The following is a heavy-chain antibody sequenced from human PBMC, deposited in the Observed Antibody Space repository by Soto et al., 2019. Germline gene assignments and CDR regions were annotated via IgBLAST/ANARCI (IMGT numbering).Heavy chain of an antibody. Sequence: QVQLVESGGGVVQPGRSLRLSCAASGFTFSSYGMHWVRQAPGKGLEWVAVIWYDGSNKYYADSVKGRFTISRDNSKNTLDLQMNSRRAEDTAVYYCARWGIAAGDYWGQGTLVTVSS. J-gene: IGHJ4*02. V-gene: IGHV3-33*01. CDR1: GFTFSSYG. CDR3: ARWGIAAGDY. CDR2: IWYDGSNK. D-gene: IGHD6-13*01.